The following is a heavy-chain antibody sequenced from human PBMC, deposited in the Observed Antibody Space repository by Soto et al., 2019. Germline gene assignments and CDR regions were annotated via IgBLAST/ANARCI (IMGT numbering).Heavy chain of an antibody. CDR2: IYSGGST. Sequence: EVQLVESGGGLIQPGGSLRLSCAASGFTVSSNYMSWVRQAPGKGLEWVSVIYSGGSTYYADSVKGRFTISRDNSKNTLYLQMNSLRAEDTAVYYCARERRDGYNDGFDYWGQGTLVTVSS. D-gene: IGHD5-12*01. CDR3: ARERRDGYNDGFDY. CDR1: GFTVSSNY. V-gene: IGHV3-53*01. J-gene: IGHJ4*02.